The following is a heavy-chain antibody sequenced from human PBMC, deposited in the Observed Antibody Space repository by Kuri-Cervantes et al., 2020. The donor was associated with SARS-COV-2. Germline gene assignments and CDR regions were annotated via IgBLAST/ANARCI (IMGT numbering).Heavy chain of an antibody. Sequence: SETLSLTCTVSGGSITTPAYYWAWIRQPPGKGLEWIGNIYYSGRSYYNPSLTSRVTISVDTSKNQFSLKLTSLTAADTGVYYCARQEAIYNWFDPWGQGTLVTVSS. CDR3: ARQEAIYNWFDP. J-gene: IGHJ5*02. CDR2: IYYSGRS. CDR1: GGSITTPAYY. D-gene: IGHD3-3*01. V-gene: IGHV4-39*01.